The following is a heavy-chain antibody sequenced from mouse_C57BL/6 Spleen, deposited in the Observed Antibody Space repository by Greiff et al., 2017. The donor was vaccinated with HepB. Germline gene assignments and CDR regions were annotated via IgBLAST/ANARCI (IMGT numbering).Heavy chain of an antibody. J-gene: IGHJ2*01. Sequence: QVQLKESGAELVKPGASVKISCKASGYAFSSYWMNWVKQRPGKGLEWIGQIYPGDGDTNYNGKFKGKATLTADKSSSTAYMQLSSLTSEDSAVYFCARFGNHYFDYWGQGTTLTVSS. CDR3: ARFGNHYFDY. D-gene: IGHD2-1*01. V-gene: IGHV1-80*01. CDR2: IYPGDGDT. CDR1: GYAFSSYW.